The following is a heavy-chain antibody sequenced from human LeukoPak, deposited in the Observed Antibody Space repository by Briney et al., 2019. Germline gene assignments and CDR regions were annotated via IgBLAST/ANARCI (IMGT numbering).Heavy chain of an antibody. CDR1: GYTLTGLS. D-gene: IGHD2-2*01. J-gene: IGHJ3*02. V-gene: IGHV1-24*01. CDR2: FDPEDGET. CDR3: ATDLPYCSSTSCYLKRRPQHAFDI. Sequence: ASVKVSCKVSGYTLTGLSMHWVRQAPGKGLEWMGGFDPEDGETIYAQKFQGRVTMTEDTSTDTAYMELSSLRSEDTAVYYCATDLPYCSSTSCYLKRRPQHAFDIWGQGTMVTVSS.